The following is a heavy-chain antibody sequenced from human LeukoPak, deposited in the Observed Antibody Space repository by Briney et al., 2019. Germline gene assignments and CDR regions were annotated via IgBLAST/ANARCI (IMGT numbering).Heavy chain of an antibody. D-gene: IGHD6-19*01. CDR2: ISGSGGST. V-gene: IGHV3-23*01. CDR3: AKHQTGYSSGLIDY. CDR1: GFTFSSYA. Sequence: PGGSLRLSCAASGFTFSSYAMSWVRQAPGKGLEWVSAISGSGGSTYYADSVKGRFTISRDNSKNTLYLQMNSLRAEDTAVYYFAKHQTGYSSGLIDYWGQGTLVTVSS. J-gene: IGHJ4*02.